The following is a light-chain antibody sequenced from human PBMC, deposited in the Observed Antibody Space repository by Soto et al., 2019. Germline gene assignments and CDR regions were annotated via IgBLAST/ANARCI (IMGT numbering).Light chain of an antibody. CDR3: QQYNTFSPCT. CDR2: KAS. J-gene: IGKJ2*02. CDR1: QSVSDW. Sequence: DIQMTQSPSTLSASVGDRVTFTCRASQSVSDWLAWYQQKPGKAPKLLIYKASNLESGVPSRFSGSGSGTEFTLTISSLQPDDSATYYCQQYNTFSPCTFGQGTKLEIK. V-gene: IGKV1-5*03.